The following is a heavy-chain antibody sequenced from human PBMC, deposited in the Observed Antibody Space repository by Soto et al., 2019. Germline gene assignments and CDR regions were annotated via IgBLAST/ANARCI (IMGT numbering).Heavy chain of an antibody. V-gene: IGHV3-21*01. CDR2: ISSSSSYI. D-gene: IGHD3-3*01. CDR1: GFTFSSYS. CDR3: ARGLQGYDFWSGYPTLRGMDV. Sequence: EVQLVESGGGLVKPGGSLRLSCAASGFTFSSYSMNWVRQAPGKGLEWVSSISSSSSYIYYADSVKGRFTISRDNAKNSLYLQMNSLRAEDTAVYYCARGLQGYDFWSGYPTLRGMDVWGQGTTVTVSS. J-gene: IGHJ6*02.